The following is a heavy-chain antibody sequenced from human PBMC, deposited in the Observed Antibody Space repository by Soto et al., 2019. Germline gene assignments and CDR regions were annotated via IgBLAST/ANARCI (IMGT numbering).Heavy chain of an antibody. V-gene: IGHV4-39*01. CDR3: AGPFRDYYGSGYNWFDP. CDR2: IYYGGST. D-gene: IGHD3-10*01. Sequence: SETLSLTCTVSGGSISSSRYYWGWIRQPPGKGLEWIGSIYYGGSTYYNPSLKSRVTISVDTSKNQFSLKLSSVTAADTAVYYCAGPFRDYYGSGYNWFDPWGQGTLVTVSS. CDR1: GGSISSSRYY. J-gene: IGHJ5*02.